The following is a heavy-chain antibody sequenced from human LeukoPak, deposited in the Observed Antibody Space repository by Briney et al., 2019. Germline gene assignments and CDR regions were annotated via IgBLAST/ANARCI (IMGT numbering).Heavy chain of an antibody. CDR3: VVVLVPAAVWQFDV. J-gene: IGHJ2*01. CDR2: IWPDGNKK. CDR1: GYPFSQHG. Sequence: GGSLRLSCVASGYPFSQHGIHWVRQAPGRGLEWVAVIWPDGNKKEYADSVRGRFIVSKDNSEDTLSLQMNSLRAEDTAVYYCVVVLVPAAVWQFDVWGRGTLVTVSS. D-gene: IGHD2-2*01. V-gene: IGHV3-33*01.